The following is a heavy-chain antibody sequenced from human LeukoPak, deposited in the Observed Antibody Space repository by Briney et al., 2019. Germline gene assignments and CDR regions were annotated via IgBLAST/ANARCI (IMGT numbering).Heavy chain of an antibody. CDR3: ARDPRLTYYYDSSGYRGIDY. V-gene: IGHV3-21*01. Sequence: GGSLRLSCAASGFTFSSYSMNWVRQAPGKGLEWVSSISSSSSYIYYADSVKGRFTISRDNAKNSLYLQMNSLRAEDTAVYCCARDPRLTYYYDSSGYRGIDYWGQGTPVTVSS. J-gene: IGHJ4*02. D-gene: IGHD3-22*01. CDR1: GFTFSSYS. CDR2: ISSSSSYI.